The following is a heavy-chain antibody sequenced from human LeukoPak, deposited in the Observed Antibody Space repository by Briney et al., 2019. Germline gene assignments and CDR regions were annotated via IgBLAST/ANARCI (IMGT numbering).Heavy chain of an antibody. Sequence: GVSLRLSCAASGFTFSSYDMNWVPQAPGKGREWVSYFNTISSTKYYADSVKGRFTISRDNAKNSLSLQMNSLRDEDTAVYYCARGKIGYYYGDYDGYWGQGTLVTVSS. CDR1: GFTFSSYD. D-gene: IGHD4-17*01. V-gene: IGHV3-48*02. CDR3: ARGKIGYYYGDYDGY. J-gene: IGHJ4*02. CDR2: FNTISSTK.